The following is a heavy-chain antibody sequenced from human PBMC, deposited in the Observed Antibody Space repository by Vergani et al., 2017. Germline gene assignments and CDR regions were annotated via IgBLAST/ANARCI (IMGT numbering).Heavy chain of an antibody. CDR2: VFRNGNV. D-gene: IGHD4-23*01. CDR1: GASIDSFY. Sequence: VLLQEPGPGLVRPSETLSLKCSVSGASIDSFYWCWIRQSPGKGLVWSGYVFRNGNVNYNPSFNFRVAIDTSNNELSLRVTSVTAADTAVYCCGRDFGGEWYFDLWGRGATVTVSS. CDR3: GRDFGGEWYFDL. V-gene: IGHV4-4*08. J-gene: IGHJ2*01.